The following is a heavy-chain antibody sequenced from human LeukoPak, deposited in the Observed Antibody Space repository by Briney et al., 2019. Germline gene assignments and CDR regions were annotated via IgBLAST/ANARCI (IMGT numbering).Heavy chain of an antibody. CDR3: ARAIKSGNYYWFDP. D-gene: IGHD1-26*01. Sequence: SETLSLTCTVSGGSISNYYWSWIRQPPGEGLEWIGFISYTGSTNYNPSLKSRVTVSVDTSKNQFSLKVTSVTAADTAVYYCARAIKSGNYYWFDPWGQGTLVTVSS. V-gene: IGHV4-59*01. J-gene: IGHJ5*02. CDR1: GGSISNYY. CDR2: ISYTGST.